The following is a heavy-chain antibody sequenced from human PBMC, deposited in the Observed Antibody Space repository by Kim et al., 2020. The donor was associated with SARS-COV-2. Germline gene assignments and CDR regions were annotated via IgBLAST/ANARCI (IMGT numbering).Heavy chain of an antibody. D-gene: IGHD3-10*01. J-gene: IGHJ4*02. CDR3: AKGIWFGVYYFDY. V-gene: IGHV3-23*01. Sequence: YAGSVKGRFTISRDKSKETLYLQMNSLRAEDTAAYFCAKGIWFGVYYFDYWGQGTLVTVSS.